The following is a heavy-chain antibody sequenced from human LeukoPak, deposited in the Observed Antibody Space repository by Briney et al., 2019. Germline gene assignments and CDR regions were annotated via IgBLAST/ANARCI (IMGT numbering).Heavy chain of an antibody. J-gene: IGHJ4*02. Sequence: PSETLSLTCTVSGGSISSSSYYWGWIRQPPGTGLEWIGSIYYSGSTYYNPSLKSRVTISVDTSKNQFSLKLSSVTAADTAVYYCARPNWNDLHFDYWGQGTLVTVSS. CDR2: IYYSGST. V-gene: IGHV4-39*07. CDR1: GGSISSSSYY. D-gene: IGHD1-1*01. CDR3: ARPNWNDLHFDY.